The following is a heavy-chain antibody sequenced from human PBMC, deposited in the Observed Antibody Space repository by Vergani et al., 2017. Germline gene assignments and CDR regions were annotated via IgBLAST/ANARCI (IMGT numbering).Heavy chain of an antibody. V-gene: IGHV4-38-2*02. CDR1: GYSISSGYY. CDR2: IYHSGST. D-gene: IGHD3-22*01. Sequence: QVQLQESGPGLVKPSETLSLTCTVSGYSISSGYYWGWIRQPPGKGLEWIGSIYHSGSTYYNPSLKSRVSISVDTSKNQFSLKLSSVTAAATAVYYCAITEYSSGYYWGQGTLVTVSS. J-gene: IGHJ4*02. CDR3: AITEYSSGYY.